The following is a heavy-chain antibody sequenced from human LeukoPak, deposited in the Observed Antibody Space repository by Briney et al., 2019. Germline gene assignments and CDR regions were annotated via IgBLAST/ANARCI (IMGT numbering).Heavy chain of an antibody. CDR3: ATDRDNSDWQKRFDS. CDR1: GFTFSTYW. J-gene: IGHJ4*02. V-gene: IGHV3-7*01. Sequence: GGSLRLSCAASGFTFSTYWMNWYRRAPGKGLEGVGNINQDASEINYVDSVRGRFTISRDNAKNSLHLQMNSLRAEDTAVYYCATDRDNSDWQKRFDSWGQGILVTVSS. CDR2: INQDASEI. D-gene: IGHD2-21*02.